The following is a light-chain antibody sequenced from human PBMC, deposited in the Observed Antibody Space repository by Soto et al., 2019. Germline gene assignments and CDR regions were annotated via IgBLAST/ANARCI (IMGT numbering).Light chain of an antibody. V-gene: IGKV1D-12*01. CDR2: AAS. Sequence: DIQMTQSPSSVSASVGDRVTITCRASQGIAYWLAWYQQKPGKAPKLLSYAASTLQSGVPSRFSGSGSGTDFTLSIGSVQPEDFATYYCQQANSFPLTFGGGTKVEIK. CDR3: QQANSFPLT. CDR1: QGIAYW. J-gene: IGKJ4*01.